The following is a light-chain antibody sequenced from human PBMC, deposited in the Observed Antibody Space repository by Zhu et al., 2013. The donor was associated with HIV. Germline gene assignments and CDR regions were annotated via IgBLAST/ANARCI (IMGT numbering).Light chain of an antibody. CDR3: QQYNNWPPGT. J-gene: IGKJ1*01. Sequence: EIVLTQSPGTLSLSPGERATLSCRASQSVSSNHLAWYQQKPGQAPRLLIYGASIRAAGVPDRFSGSGSGTEFTLTISSLQSEDFAVYYCQQYNNWPPGTFGQGTKVEIK. V-gene: IGKV3D-15*01. CDR2: GAS. CDR1: QSVSSN.